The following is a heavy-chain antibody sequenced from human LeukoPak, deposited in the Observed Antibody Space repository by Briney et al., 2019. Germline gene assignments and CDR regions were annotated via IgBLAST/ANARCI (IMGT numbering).Heavy chain of an antibody. Sequence: PGGSLRLSCAASGLTFSSYAMSWVGQAPGKGLEWVSAISGSGGSTYYADSVKGRFTVSRDNSKNTLYLQMNSLRAEDTAVYYCAKDPDYDSSGYYDYWGQGTLVTVSS. V-gene: IGHV3-23*01. J-gene: IGHJ4*02. CDR2: ISGSGGST. CDR3: AKDPDYDSSGYYDY. D-gene: IGHD3-22*01. CDR1: GLTFSSYA.